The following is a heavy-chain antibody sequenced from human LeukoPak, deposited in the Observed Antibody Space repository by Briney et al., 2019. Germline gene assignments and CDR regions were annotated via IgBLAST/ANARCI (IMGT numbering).Heavy chain of an antibody. CDR2: ISSDSNYI. CDR3: AKGPTSSWVQSFFDF. CDR1: GFIFSSYN. D-gene: IGHD6-13*01. J-gene: IGHJ4*02. Sequence: GGSLRLSCAASGFIFSSYNLDWVRQAPGKGLEWVSSISSDSNYIYYADSIKGRFTISRDNAKNSLYLQMNSLRAEDTAVYYCAKGPTSSWVQSFFDFWGQGTLVSVSS. V-gene: IGHV3-21*04.